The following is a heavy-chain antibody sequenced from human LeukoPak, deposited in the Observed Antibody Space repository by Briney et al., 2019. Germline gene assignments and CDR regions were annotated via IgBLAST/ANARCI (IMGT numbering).Heavy chain of an antibody. CDR1: GGSFSDYY. V-gene: IGHV4-34*01. Sequence: SETLSLTCVLYGGSFSDYYWSWIRQPPGDGREWIGEIKQRGSTNYHPSLNTRVTISVDTSKIQFSLKPSSVIAADTAEDYCVRGGNVWESYRGRYNWFDPWGQGTLVTVSS. CDR2: IKQRGST. CDR3: VRGGNVWESYRGRYNWFDP. J-gene: IGHJ5*02. D-gene: IGHD3-16*02.